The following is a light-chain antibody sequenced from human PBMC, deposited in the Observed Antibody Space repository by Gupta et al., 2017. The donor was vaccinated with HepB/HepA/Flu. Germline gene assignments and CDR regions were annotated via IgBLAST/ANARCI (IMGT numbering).Light chain of an antibody. CDR1: GTNITSNA. Sequence: QSVLQQQSSVSAASGQKVTISCSGSGTNITSNAVSWYQQFPGTAPKVVIYENDRRPSGIPARFSGSKAVTSATLSITGLQAGDEAGFFCASWDSSLNVVFFGGGTKLTVL. CDR3: ASWDSSLNVVF. CDR2: END. J-gene: IGLJ2*01. V-gene: IGLV1-51*01.